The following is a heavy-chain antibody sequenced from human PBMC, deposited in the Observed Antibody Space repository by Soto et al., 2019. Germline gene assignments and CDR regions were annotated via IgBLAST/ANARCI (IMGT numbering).Heavy chain of an antibody. CDR3: ARGDIVVVPAASYYYYYGMDV. D-gene: IGHD2-2*01. Sequence: EVQLVQSGAEVKKPGESLRISCKGSGYSFTSYWISWVRQMPGKGLEWMGRIDPSDSYTNYSPSFQGHVTISADKSISTAYLQWSSLKASDTAMYYCARGDIVVVPAASYYYYYGMDVWGQGTTVTVSS. V-gene: IGHV5-10-1*03. CDR1: GYSFTSYW. J-gene: IGHJ6*02. CDR2: IDPSDSYT.